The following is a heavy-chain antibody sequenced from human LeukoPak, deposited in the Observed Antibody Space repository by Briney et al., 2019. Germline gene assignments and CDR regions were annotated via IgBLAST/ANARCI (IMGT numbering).Heavy chain of an antibody. D-gene: IGHD2-15*01. CDR1: GFTVSSNY. Sequence: GGSLRLSCAASGFTVSSNYMSWVRQGPGKGLECVSVIYSGGSTYYADSVKGRFTISRDNSKNTLYLQMNSLRAEDTAVYYCARDRCSGGSCYSKRFAFDIWGQGTMVTVSS. V-gene: IGHV3-66*01. J-gene: IGHJ3*02. CDR3: ARDRCSGGSCYSKRFAFDI. CDR2: IYSGGST.